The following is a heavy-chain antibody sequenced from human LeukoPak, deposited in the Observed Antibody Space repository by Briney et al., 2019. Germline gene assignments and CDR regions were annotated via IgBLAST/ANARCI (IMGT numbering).Heavy chain of an antibody. CDR2: ISSSSSYI. CDR3: ARGYGSGSSHIDY. D-gene: IGHD3-10*01. J-gene: IGHJ4*02. V-gene: IGHV3-21*01. CDR1: EFTFSSYT. Sequence: PGGSLRLSCAASEFTFSSYTMNWVRQAPGKGLEWVSSISSSSSYIHYVDSVKGRFTISRDNAKNSLYLQMNSLRAEDTAVYYCARGYGSGSSHIDYWGQGTLVTVSS.